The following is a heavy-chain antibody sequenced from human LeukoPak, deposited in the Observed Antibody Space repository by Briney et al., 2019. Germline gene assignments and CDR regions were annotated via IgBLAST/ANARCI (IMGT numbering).Heavy chain of an antibody. CDR2: VCYGGSNI. CDR3: AKKGSGYTSEYVNY. V-gene: IGHV3-30*02. D-gene: IGHD5-18*01. Sequence: PGGSLRLSCAASGFTFSTYAMHWVRQAPGKGLEWVAVVCYGGSNIHYVDSVKGRFTISRDNSKSTLHLQMNTLRPENRAVYSVAKKGSGYTSEYVNYWGQGTLVTVSS. J-gene: IGHJ4*02. CDR1: GFTFSTYA.